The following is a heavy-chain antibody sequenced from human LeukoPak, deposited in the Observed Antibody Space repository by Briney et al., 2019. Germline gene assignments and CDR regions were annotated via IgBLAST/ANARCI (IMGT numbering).Heavy chain of an antibody. CDR2: ISYDGSNK. CDR1: GFTFSSYG. Sequence: PGGSLRLSCAASGFTFSSYGMHWVRQAPGKGLEWVAVISYDGSNKYYADSVKGRFTISRDNSKNTLYLQMNSLRAEDTAVYYCARVRDRSGWLWFDPWGQGTLVTVSS. CDR3: ARVRDRSGWLWFDP. J-gene: IGHJ5*02. V-gene: IGHV3-30*03. D-gene: IGHD6-19*01.